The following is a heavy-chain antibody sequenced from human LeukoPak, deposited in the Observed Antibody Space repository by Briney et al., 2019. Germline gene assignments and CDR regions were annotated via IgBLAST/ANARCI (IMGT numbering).Heavy chain of an antibody. CDR2: ISGSGGST. Sequence: GGSLRLSCAASGFTFSSYVMHWVRQAPGKGLEWVSAISGSGGSTYYADSVKGRFTISRDNSKNTLYLQMNSLRAEDTAVYYCAKEGDTMVRGVIIPALFDYWGQGTLVTVSS. CDR1: GFTFSSYV. CDR3: AKEGDTMVRGVIIPALFDY. V-gene: IGHV3-23*01. J-gene: IGHJ4*02. D-gene: IGHD3-10*01.